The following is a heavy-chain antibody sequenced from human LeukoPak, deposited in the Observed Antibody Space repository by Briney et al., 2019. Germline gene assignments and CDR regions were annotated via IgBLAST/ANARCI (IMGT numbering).Heavy chain of an antibody. CDR1: GGSISSYY. J-gene: IGHJ5*02. CDR3: ARDSYYDSSGYYRYNWFDP. Sequence: PSETLSLTCTVSGGSISSYYWSWIRQPAGKGLEWIGRIYTSGSTNYNPSLKSRVTMSVDTSKNQFSLKLSSVTAADTAVYYCARDSYYDSSGYYRYNWFDPWGQGTLVTVSS. V-gene: IGHV4-4*07. D-gene: IGHD3-22*01. CDR2: IYTSGST.